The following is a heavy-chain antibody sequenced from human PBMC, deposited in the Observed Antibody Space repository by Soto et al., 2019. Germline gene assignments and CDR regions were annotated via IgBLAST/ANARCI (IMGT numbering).Heavy chain of an antibody. D-gene: IGHD1-1*01. CDR2: IHHSGSI. V-gene: IGHV4-34*01. CDR1: GGSLSGYY. Sequence: QVQLQQWGAGLLKPSETLSLTCAVYGGSLSGYYWTWIRRPPGKGLEWIGEIHHSGSINYNSSLKSRVTISGDPCKNQFFLKLSSATAADTAVYYCSRGGDAYKAGNYWGQGTLVTASS. CDR3: SRGGDAYKAGNY. J-gene: IGHJ4*02.